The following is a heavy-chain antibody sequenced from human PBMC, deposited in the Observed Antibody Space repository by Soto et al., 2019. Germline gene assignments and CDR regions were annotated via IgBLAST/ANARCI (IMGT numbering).Heavy chain of an antibody. V-gene: IGHV4-34*01. CDR2: INHSGST. D-gene: IGHD6-6*01. Sequence: SETLSLTCAVYGGSFSGYYWSWIRQPPGKGLEWIGEINHSGSTNYNPSLKSRVTISVDTSKNQFSLKLSSVTAADTAVYYCARAIGYGSSSSGYFQHWGQGTLVTVSS. J-gene: IGHJ1*01. CDR3: ARAIGYGSSSSGYFQH. CDR1: GGSFSGYY.